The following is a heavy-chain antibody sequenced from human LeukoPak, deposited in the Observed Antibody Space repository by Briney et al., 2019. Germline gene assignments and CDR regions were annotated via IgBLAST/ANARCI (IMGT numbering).Heavy chain of an antibody. Sequence: GRSLRLSCAASGFTFSSYSMNWVRQDPGKGLEWVSSISSSSSYTYYADSVKGRFTISRDNAKNSLYLQMNSLRAEDTAVYYCARVIQTFYYDSSGYYSSASNDFWGQGTLVTVSS. D-gene: IGHD3-22*01. J-gene: IGHJ4*02. V-gene: IGHV3-21*01. CDR3: ARVIQTFYYDSSGYYSSASNDF. CDR2: ISSSSSYT. CDR1: GFTFSSYS.